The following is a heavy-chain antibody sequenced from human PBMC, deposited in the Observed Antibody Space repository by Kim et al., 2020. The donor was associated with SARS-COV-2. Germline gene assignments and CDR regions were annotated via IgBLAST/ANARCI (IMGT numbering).Heavy chain of an antibody. Sequence: NYPPPPKRPDTLSVDTSKNQFSRKLSSVTAADTAVYYCARDPRYWYGMDVWGQGTTVTVSS. V-gene: IGHV4-59*01. D-gene: IGHD1-20*01. J-gene: IGHJ6*02. CDR3: ARDPRYWYGMDV.